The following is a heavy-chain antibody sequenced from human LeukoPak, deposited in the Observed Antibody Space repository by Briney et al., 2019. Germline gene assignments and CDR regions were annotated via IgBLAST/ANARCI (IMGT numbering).Heavy chain of an antibody. CDR3: AREYYYDSSSDPFDY. V-gene: IGHV3-23*01. CDR1: GFNFRDAA. J-gene: IGHJ4*02. CDR2: ISFSGDNS. D-gene: IGHD3-22*01. Sequence: PGGSLRLSCAASGFNFRDAAMTWVRQAPGKGLEWVSLISFSGDNSYYADSVKGRFTISRDNSKNTLSLQMNSLRVEDTAVYYCAREYYYDSSSDPFDYWGQGTLVTVSS.